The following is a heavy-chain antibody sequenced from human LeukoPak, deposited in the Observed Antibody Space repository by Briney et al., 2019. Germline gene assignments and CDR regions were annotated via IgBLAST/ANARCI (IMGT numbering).Heavy chain of an antibody. V-gene: IGHV3-64D*06. J-gene: IGHJ4*02. CDR2: ISSNGGST. CDR1: GFTFITYA. Sequence: GGSLRLSCSASGFTFITYAMHWVRQAPGKGLEYVSAISSNGGSTYYADFVKGRFTISRDNSKKTLYLQMSSLRAEDTAIYYCVKGGAYTTSSNFDYWGQGTLVTVSS. D-gene: IGHD6-6*01. CDR3: VKGGAYTTSSNFDY.